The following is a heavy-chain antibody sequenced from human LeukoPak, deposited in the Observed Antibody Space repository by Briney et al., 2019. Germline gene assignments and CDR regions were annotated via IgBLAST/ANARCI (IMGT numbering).Heavy chain of an antibody. V-gene: IGHV3-64D*06. J-gene: IGHJ4*02. CDR2: ISSNGGST. CDR1: GFTFITYA. Sequence: GGSLRLSCSASGFTFITYAMHWVRQAPGKGLEYVSAISSNGGSTYYADFVKGRFTISRDNSKKTLYLQMSSLRAEDTAIYYCVKGGAYTTSSNFDYWGQGTLVTVSS. D-gene: IGHD6-6*01. CDR3: VKGGAYTTSSNFDY.